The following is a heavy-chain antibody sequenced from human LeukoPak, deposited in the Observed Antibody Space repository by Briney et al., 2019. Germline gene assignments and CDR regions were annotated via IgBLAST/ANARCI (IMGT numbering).Heavy chain of an antibody. CDR1: GYTFTGYY. V-gene: IGHV1-2*02. Sequence: ASVKVSCKASGYTFTGYYMHWVRQAPGQGLEWMGWINPNSGGTNYAQKFQGRVTMTRDTSISTAYMELSRLRSDDTAVYYCARDHSGSYYVSAFDIWGQGTMVTVSS. CDR2: INPNSGGT. D-gene: IGHD1-26*01. J-gene: IGHJ3*02. CDR3: ARDHSGSYYVSAFDI.